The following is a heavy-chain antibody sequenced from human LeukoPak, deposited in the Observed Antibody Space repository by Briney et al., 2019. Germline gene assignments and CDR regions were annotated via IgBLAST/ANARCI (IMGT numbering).Heavy chain of an antibody. CDR3: AKGARLRLGEDFDY. D-gene: IGHD3-16*01. CDR2: IKQDGSEK. V-gene: IGHV3-7*01. Sequence: GGSLRLSCAVSGFTFSTYWMTWVRQAPGKGLEWVANIKQDGSEKSYVDSVKGRFTISRDNAKNSLYLQMNSLRVEDTAVYYCAKGARLRLGEDFDYWGQGTLVTVSS. CDR1: GFTFSTYW. J-gene: IGHJ4*02.